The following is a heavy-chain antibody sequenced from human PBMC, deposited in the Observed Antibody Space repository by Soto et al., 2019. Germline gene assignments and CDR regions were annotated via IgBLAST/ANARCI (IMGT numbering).Heavy chain of an antibody. CDR3: ASLGAGSFDV. Sequence: ASVKVSCKASGYMFSTHHINWVRPAPGQGLEWMGWINTRTGTPSYVQGFTGWFVFSLETSVNTAYLQIFSLKSEDTAVYYCASLGAGSFDVWGQGTMVTVSS. CDR1: GYMFSTHH. V-gene: IGHV7-4-1*01. D-gene: IGHD6-13*01. J-gene: IGHJ3*01. CDR2: INTRTGTP.